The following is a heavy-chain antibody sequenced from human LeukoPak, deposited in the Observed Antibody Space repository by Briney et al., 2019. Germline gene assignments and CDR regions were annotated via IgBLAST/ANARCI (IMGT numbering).Heavy chain of an antibody. CDR1: GGSISSYY. J-gene: IGHJ6*02. CDR3: ARDRSVMDV. CDR2: IYYSGST. V-gene: IGHV4-59*01. Sequence: PSETLSLTCTVSGGSISSYYWSWIRQPPGKGLEWIGYIYYSGSTNYNPSLKSRVTISVDTSKNQFSLKLSSVTAADTAVYYCARDRSVMDVWGQGTTVTVSS. D-gene: IGHD3-3*01.